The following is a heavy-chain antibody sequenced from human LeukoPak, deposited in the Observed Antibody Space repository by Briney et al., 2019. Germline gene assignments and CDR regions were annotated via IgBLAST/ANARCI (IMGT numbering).Heavy chain of an antibody. CDR2: VLYSGST. CDR1: GGSISSYSYY. V-gene: IGHV4-39*07. D-gene: IGHD5-18*01. CDR3: ARRRGYSYGRECYFDY. J-gene: IGHJ4*02. Sequence: MPSETLSLTCTVSGGSISSYSYYWGWIRQPPGKGLEWIGSVLYSGSTYYNPSLKSRVTISVDTSKNQFSLKLSSVTAVDTAVYYCARRRGYSYGRECYFDYWGQGTLVTVSS.